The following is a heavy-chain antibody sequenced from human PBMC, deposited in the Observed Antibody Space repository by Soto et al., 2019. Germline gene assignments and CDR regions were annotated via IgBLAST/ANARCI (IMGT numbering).Heavy chain of an antibody. CDR2: IYYSGST. CDR3: ARYMGITMVRGVIADYGMDV. CDR1: GGSISSYY. V-gene: IGHV4-59*01. Sequence: PSQTLSLTCTVSGGSISSYYWSWIRQPPGKGLEWIGYIYYSGSTNYNPSLKSRVTISVDTSKNQFSLKLSSVTAADTAVYYCARYMGITMVRGVIADYGMDVWGQGTTVTVSS. D-gene: IGHD3-10*01. J-gene: IGHJ6*02.